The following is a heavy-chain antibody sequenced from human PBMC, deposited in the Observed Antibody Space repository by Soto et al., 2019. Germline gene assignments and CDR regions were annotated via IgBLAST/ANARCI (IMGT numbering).Heavy chain of an antibody. CDR2: ISYDESHK. Sequence: QVQLVESGGGVVQPGRSLRLSCAASGFTFSNYAMHWVRQAPGKGLEWVAVISYDESHKYYADSVKGRFTISRDNSKNTLYVQMNSLRAEDTAVYYCAKDRMNHNSVWDPFDIWGQGTMVTVSS. J-gene: IGHJ3*02. V-gene: IGHV3-30-3*01. CDR1: GFTFSNYA. D-gene: IGHD2-15*01. CDR3: AKDRMNHNSVWDPFDI.